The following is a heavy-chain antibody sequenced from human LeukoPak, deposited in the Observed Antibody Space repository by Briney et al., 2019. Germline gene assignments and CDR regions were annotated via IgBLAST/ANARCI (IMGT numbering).Heavy chain of an antibody. Sequence: PGGSLRLSCAASEFTFSTYSMNWVRQAPGKGLEWVSSISSSSSYIYYADSVKGRFTISRDNAKNSLYLQMNSLRAEDTAVYYCARGENNYGYYYFDYWGQGTLVTVSP. CDR1: EFTFSTYS. CDR2: ISSSSSYI. J-gene: IGHJ4*02. CDR3: ARGENNYGYYYFDY. D-gene: IGHD5-18*01. V-gene: IGHV3-21*01.